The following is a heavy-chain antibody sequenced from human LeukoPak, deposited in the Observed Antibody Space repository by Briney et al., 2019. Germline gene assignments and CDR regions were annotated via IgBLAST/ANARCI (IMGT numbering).Heavy chain of an antibody. V-gene: IGHV3-48*01. Sequence: HPGGSLRLSCAASGFTFSSYSMNWVRQAPGKGLEWVSYISSSSSTIYYADSVKGRFTISRDNAKNSLYLQMNSLRAEDTAVYYCARVGTYYDILTGYYNGNWFDPWGQGTLVTVSS. D-gene: IGHD3-9*01. CDR2: ISSSSSTI. CDR3: ARVGTYYDILTGYYNGNWFDP. J-gene: IGHJ5*02. CDR1: GFTFSSYS.